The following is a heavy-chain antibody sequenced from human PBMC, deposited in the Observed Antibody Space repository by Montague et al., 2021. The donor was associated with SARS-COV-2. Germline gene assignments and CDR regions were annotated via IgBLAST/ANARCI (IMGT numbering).Heavy chain of an antibody. D-gene: IGHD4-17*01. Sequence: SESLSLTCTVSGGSIRISSYYWGWIRQPPGKGLDWIGSIYYSGSTYYNPSLKSRVTISVDTSKNQFSLKLSSVTAADTAVYYCAMRGGALDAFDIWGQGTMVIVSS. CDR2: IYYSGST. CDR1: GGSIRISSYY. CDR3: AMRGGALDAFDI. J-gene: IGHJ3*02. V-gene: IGHV4-39*01.